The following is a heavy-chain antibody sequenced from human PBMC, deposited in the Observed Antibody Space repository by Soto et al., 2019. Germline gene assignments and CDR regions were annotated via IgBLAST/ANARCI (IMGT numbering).Heavy chain of an antibody. D-gene: IGHD4-17*01. CDR3: ARDKAGEDGDPNYWYFDL. CDR2: IYYSGST. CDR1: GGSISSGGYY. V-gene: IGHV4-31*02. Sequence: PSETLSLTCTVSGGSISSGGYYWSWIRQHPGRGLEWIGYIYYSGSTYYNPSLKSRVTISVDTSKNQFSLKLSSVTAADTAVYYCARDKAGEDGDPNYWYFDLWGRGTLVTVSS. J-gene: IGHJ2*01.